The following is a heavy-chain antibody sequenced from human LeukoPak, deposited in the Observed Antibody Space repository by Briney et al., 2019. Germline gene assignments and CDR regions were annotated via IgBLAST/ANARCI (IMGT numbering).Heavy chain of an antibody. V-gene: IGHV4-31*03. CDR1: GGSISSGGYY. J-gene: IGHJ5*02. D-gene: IGHD3-3*01. Sequence: SQTLSLTCTVSGGSISSGGYYWSWIRQHPGKGLEWIGYIYYSGSTYYNSSLKSRVTISVDTSKNQFSLKLSSVTAADTAVYYCARTIRFLEWSDWFDPWGQGTLVTVSS. CDR2: IYYSGST. CDR3: ARTIRFLEWSDWFDP.